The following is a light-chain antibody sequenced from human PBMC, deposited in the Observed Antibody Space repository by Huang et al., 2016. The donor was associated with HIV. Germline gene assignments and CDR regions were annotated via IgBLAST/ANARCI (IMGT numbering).Light chain of an antibody. V-gene: IGKV3-20*01. CDR3: LKYWTAPRT. J-gene: IGKJ1*01. Sequence: EIVLTQSPGTLSLSPGERAPLSCGTSQVMRNNYLAWYQQRPGQAPRLLIYGGSTRATGIPDRFTGSGSGTDFTLTISRLEPEDVAVYYCLKYWTAPRTFGQGTKVEI. CDR1: QVMRNNY. CDR2: GGS.